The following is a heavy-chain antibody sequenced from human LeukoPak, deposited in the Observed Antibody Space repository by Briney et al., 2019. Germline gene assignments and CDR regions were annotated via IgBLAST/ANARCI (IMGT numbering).Heavy chain of an antibody. D-gene: IGHD6-19*01. CDR3: ARVPRLGIAVAAFDY. J-gene: IGHJ4*02. V-gene: IGHV1-69*06. CDR2: IIPIFGTT. CDR1: GGTFSSYA. Sequence: SVKVPCKASGGTFSSYAISWVRQAPGQGLEWMGGIIPIFGTTNYAQKFQGRVTITADKSTSTAYMELSSLRSEDTAVYYCARVPRLGIAVAAFDYWGQGTLVTVSS.